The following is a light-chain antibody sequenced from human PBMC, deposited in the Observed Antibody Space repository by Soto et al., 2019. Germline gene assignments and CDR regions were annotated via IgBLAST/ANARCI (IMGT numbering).Light chain of an antibody. Sequence: EIVLSQSPATLCLSPGERATLSCRASQSVSSTYLGWYQQQPGQPPRLLMSGTSNRATGTPDRFSGSGSGTEFTLTISSLQSEDSAIYYCQQYNKYSETFGGGTKVDIK. J-gene: IGKJ4*02. CDR2: GTS. V-gene: IGKV3-20*01. CDR3: QQYNKYSET. CDR1: QSVSSTY.